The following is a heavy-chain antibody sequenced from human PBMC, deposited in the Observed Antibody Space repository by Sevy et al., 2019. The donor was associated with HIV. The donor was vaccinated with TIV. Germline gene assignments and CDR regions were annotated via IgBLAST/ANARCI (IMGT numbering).Heavy chain of an antibody. D-gene: IGHD2-15*01. CDR2: IIPIFGTA. V-gene: IGHV1-69*13. Sequence: ASVKVSCKASGGTFSSYAISWVRQAPGQGLEWMGGIIPIFGTANYAQKFQGRVTITADESTSTAYMVLSSLRSEDTAVYYCARGRRVVDGSQDYYYYGMDVWGQGTTVTVSS. CDR3: ARGRRVVDGSQDYYYYGMDV. J-gene: IGHJ6*02. CDR1: GGTFSSYA.